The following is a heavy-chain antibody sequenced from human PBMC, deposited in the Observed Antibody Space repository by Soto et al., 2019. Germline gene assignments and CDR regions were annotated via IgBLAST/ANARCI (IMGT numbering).Heavy chain of an antibody. CDR2: MNPNSGNT. J-gene: IGHJ4*02. CDR3: ARFVRWLPRNYFDY. CDR1: GYTFTSYD. V-gene: IGHV1-8*01. D-gene: IGHD5-12*01. Sequence: ASVKVSCKASGYTFTSYDINWVRQATGQGLEWMGWMNPNSGNTGYAQKFQGRVTMTRNTSISTAYMELSSLRSEDTAVYYCARFVRWLPRNYFDYWGQGTLVTVPQ.